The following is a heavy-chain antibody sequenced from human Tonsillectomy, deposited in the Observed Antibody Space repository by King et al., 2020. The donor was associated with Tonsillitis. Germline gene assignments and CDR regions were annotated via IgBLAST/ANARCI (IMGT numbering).Heavy chain of an antibody. Sequence: QLQESGPGLVKPSQNLSLTCTVSGASISSGSSYWSWIRQPAGKALEWIGRFYTSGTFNYNPSLKSRVTMSVDTSKNQFSLQLNSVTAADTAVYYCATAGDGYPDTFDIWGQGTMVAVSS. J-gene: IGHJ3*02. CDR1: GASISSGSSY. CDR2: FYTSGTF. D-gene: IGHD5-24*01. CDR3: ATAGDGYPDTFDI. V-gene: IGHV4-61*02.